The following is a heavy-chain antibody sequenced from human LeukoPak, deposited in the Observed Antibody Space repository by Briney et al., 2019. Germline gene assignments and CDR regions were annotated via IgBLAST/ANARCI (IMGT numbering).Heavy chain of an antibody. V-gene: IGHV3-66*01. J-gene: IGHJ4*02. CDR3: ASILRSSSGYYFDY. CDR2: IYSGDTT. CDR1: GFTVSTNY. D-gene: IGHD3-10*01. Sequence: PGGSLRLSCAASGFTVSTNYMSWVRQAPGKGLEWVSVIYSGDTTFYADSVRGKFTISRDNSKNTLYLQMNSLRAEDTAVYYCASILRSSSGYYFDYWGQGTLVTVPS.